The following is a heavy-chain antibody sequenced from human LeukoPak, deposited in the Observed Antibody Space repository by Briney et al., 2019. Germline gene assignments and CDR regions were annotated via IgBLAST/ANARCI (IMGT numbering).Heavy chain of an antibody. V-gene: IGHV1-69*05. Sequence: GASVKVSCKASGGTFSSYAISWVRQAPGQGLEWMGRIIPIFGTANYAQKFQGRVTITTDESTSTAYMELSSLRSEDTAVYYCARFVVGATTLSYFDYWGQGTLVTVSS. CDR1: GGTFSSYA. CDR3: ARFVVGATTLSYFDY. J-gene: IGHJ4*02. D-gene: IGHD1-26*01. CDR2: IIPIFGTA.